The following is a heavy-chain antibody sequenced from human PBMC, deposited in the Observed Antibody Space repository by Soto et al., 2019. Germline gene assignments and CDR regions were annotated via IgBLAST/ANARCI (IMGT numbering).Heavy chain of an antibody. Sequence: QLQLQESGPGLVKPSETLSLTCSVSDDSINSDKYYWCWLRQPLGKGLEWIGRIYYRGNAYYNPSVQTRFTISLDKSKGQFSLKLNSVTAADSAVYFCARLEGLATISYSYDFWGPGALVTVSS. D-gene: IGHD3-9*01. V-gene: IGHV4-39*01. CDR2: IYYRGNA. CDR1: DDSINSDKYY. CDR3: ARLEGLATISYSYDF. J-gene: IGHJ4*02.